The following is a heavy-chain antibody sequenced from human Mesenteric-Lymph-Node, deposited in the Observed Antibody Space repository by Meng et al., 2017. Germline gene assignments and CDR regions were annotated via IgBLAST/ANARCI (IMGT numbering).Heavy chain of an antibody. D-gene: IGHD3-22*01. J-gene: IGHJ4*02. CDR3: AKPRYYYDSSGYYGYFDY. Sequence: GESLKISCAASGFTFTSYAVNWVRQAPGKGLEWVSGITPSGSSTYYADSVKGRFTISRDNSKNTLYLQMNSLRAEDTAVYYCAKPRYYYDSSGYYGYFDYWGQGTLVTVSS. CDR1: GFTFTSYA. CDR2: ITPSGSST. V-gene: IGHV3-23*01.